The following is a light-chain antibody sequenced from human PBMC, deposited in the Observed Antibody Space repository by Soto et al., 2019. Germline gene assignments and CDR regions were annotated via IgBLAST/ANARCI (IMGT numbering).Light chain of an antibody. CDR3: QRYNSYWT. CDR2: KAS. V-gene: IGKV1-5*03. CDR1: QSISSW. J-gene: IGKJ1*01. Sequence: DIQMTQSPSTLSASVGDRVTITCRASQSISSWLAWYQQKPRKAPKLLIYKASSLESGVPSRFSGSGSGTEFTLTIRSLQPDDFATYYCQRYNSYWTFGQGNKVEIK.